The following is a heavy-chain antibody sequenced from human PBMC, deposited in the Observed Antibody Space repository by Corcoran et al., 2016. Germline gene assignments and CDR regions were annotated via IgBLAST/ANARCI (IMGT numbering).Heavy chain of an antibody. J-gene: IGHJ4*02. V-gene: IGHV3-49*03. CDR3: ARDETWLPHRYFDY. CDR2: IKSKAYGGST. Sequence: EVQLVESGVGLVQPGRSLRLSCTTSGFTLADYAMRWFRQAPGKGLDWVGFIKSKAYGGSTEYAASVKGRFTSSRDESKSIAYLQMKSLKTEDTGLYYWARDETWLPHRYFDYWGQGSMVTVSS. CDR1: GFTLADYA. D-gene: IGHD3-22*01.